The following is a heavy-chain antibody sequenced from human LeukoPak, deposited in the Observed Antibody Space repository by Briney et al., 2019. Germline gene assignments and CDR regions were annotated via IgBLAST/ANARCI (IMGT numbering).Heavy chain of an antibody. D-gene: IGHD2-15*01. CDR2: ISYDGSNK. CDR3: AKRKGVAAPPTGDKNYYYYYMDV. CDR1: GFTFSSYG. J-gene: IGHJ6*03. V-gene: IGHV3-30*18. Sequence: GGSLRLSCAASGFTFSSYGMHWVRQAPGKGLEWVAVISYDGSNKYYADSVKGRFTISRDNSKNTLYLQMNSLRAEDTAVYYCAKRKGVAAPPTGDKNYYYYYMDVGGKGTPVTVSS.